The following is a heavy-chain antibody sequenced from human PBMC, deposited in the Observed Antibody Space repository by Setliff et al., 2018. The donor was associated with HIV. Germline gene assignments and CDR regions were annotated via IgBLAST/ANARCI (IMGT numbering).Heavy chain of an antibody. Sequence: GESLKISCAASGFTFGSYPMHWVRQSPGKGLEWLAVIWYDGGTKYYADSLQGRFTISRDDSKNSVYLQMNTLGAEDTAVYYCARGQFRLRPDSLDLWGQGTLVTVSS. V-gene: IGHV3-33*08. CDR1: GFTFGSYP. J-gene: IGHJ4*03. D-gene: IGHD2-21*01. CDR2: IWYDGGTK. CDR3: ARGQFRLRPDSLDL.